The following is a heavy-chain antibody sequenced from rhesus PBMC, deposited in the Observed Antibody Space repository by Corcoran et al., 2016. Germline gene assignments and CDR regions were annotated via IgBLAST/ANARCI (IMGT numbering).Heavy chain of an antibody. Sequence: VQLVEAGGGLAKPGGSLILSCAASGCTFSAYYMDWVRQAVGKGLEWVSRSSNGGGSTWYAYSVKGRFTISRENAKNTRYLQMDGLRAEDTAVYYCARDTAARGIQWVLWGQGVLVTVSS. J-gene: IGHJ4*01. D-gene: IGHD5-42*01. V-gene: IGHV3-178*01. CDR2: SSNGGGST. CDR1: GCTFSAYY. CDR3: ARDTAARGIQWVL.